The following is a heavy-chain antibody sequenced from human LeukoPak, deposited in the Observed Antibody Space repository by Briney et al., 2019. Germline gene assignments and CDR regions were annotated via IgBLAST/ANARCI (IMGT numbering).Heavy chain of an antibody. CDR3: ARDQGEGIVVVPAAINYYYGMDV. CDR2: ISGSGGST. Sequence: GGSLRLSCAASGFTFSSYAMSWVSQAPGKGLEWVSAISGSGGSTYYADSVKGRFTISRDNAKNSLYLQMNSLRAEDTAVYYCARDQGEGIVVVPAAINYYYGMDVWGQGTTVTVSS. V-gene: IGHV3-23*01. J-gene: IGHJ6*02. CDR1: GFTFSSYA. D-gene: IGHD2-2*02.